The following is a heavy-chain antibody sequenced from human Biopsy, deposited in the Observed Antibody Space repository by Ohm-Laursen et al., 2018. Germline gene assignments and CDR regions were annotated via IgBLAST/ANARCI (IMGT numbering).Heavy chain of an antibody. CDR3: ATKLTGYFHH. V-gene: IGHV1-69*06. CDR1: GGTFSNYG. CDR2: NIPILGTG. Sequence: APVKVSCNAPGGTFSNYGVNWVRQAPGQGLEWLGGNIPILGTGNYAQKFQDRVTVAADTSTSTATMELRSLRSDDTAVYYCATKLTGYFHHWGQGTLVSVSS. J-gene: IGHJ1*01. D-gene: IGHD3-9*01.